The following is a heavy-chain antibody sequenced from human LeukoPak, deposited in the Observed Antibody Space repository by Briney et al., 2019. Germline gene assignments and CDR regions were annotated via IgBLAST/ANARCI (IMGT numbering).Heavy chain of an antibody. CDR3: VRKLDS. Sequence: PGGSLRLSCAASGFILSNYNMNWVRQAPGKGLEWVSHISSSSSTIYYADSVKGRLTISRDNAKNSLYLQMNSLRDEDTAVYYCVRKLDSWGQGTLVTVSS. V-gene: IGHV3-48*02. CDR1: GFILSNYN. CDR2: ISSSSSTI. J-gene: IGHJ4*02.